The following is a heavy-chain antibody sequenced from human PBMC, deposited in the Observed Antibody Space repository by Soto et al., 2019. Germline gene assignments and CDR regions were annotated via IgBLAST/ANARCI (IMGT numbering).Heavy chain of an antibody. J-gene: IGHJ6*02. Sequence: PGGSLRLSCAASGFPLIYAMSWVRQPPGKRLEWVSSMNGTASSTSYADSAEDRFTMFRDNSKNTLFLEMNNLRAEDTAVYYCARGGADHYQYGMDVWGQGTTVTVSS. CDR1: GFPLIYA. CDR2: MNGTASST. D-gene: IGHD3-10*01. CDR3: ARGGADHYQYGMDV. V-gene: IGHV3-23*01.